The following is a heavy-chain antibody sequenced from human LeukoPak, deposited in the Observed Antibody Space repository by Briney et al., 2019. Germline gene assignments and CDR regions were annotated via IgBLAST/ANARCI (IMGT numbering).Heavy chain of an antibody. Sequence: GGSLRLSCAASGFTFSNACMTCVRQVPGKGLEWVGRIKSKTAGVTIDYAAPVKGRFTISRDDSKDTLYLQMNSLKTEDTAVYYCTTGESMVGSTIHIRWADWGQGTLVPSPQ. CDR3: TTGESMVGSTIHIRWAD. J-gene: IGHJ4*02. D-gene: IGHD1-26*01. CDR2: IKSKTAGVTI. CDR1: GFTFSNAC. V-gene: IGHV3-15*01.